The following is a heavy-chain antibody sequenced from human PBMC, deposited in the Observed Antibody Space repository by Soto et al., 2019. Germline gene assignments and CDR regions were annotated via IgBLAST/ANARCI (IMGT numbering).Heavy chain of an antibody. V-gene: IGHV3-30*18. CDR3: AKGDCSGGSCYFSAFDI. Sequence: QVQLVESGGGVVQPGRSLRLSCAASGFTFSSYGMHWVRQAPGKGLEWVAVISYDGTNNYYTESVKGRFTISRDNSKNTLLLQMDSLRAGDTAVYFCAKGDCSGGSCYFSAFDIWGQGTMVTVSS. CDR1: GFTFSSYG. J-gene: IGHJ3*02. D-gene: IGHD2-15*01. CDR2: ISYDGTNN.